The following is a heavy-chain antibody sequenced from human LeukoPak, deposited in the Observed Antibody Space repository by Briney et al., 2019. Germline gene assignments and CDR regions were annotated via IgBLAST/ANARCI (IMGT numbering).Heavy chain of an antibody. CDR1: GFTFSSYA. CDR2: ISDNSYTR. J-gene: IGHJ4*02. D-gene: IGHD2-2*03. Sequence: AGGSLRLSCAASGFTFSSYAMSWVRQAPGKGLEWVSAISDNSYTRNYADSVKGRFTISRDNSKNTLYLQMNSLRAEDTAVYYCASGYCGSTNCRRDYWGQGTLVTVSS. V-gene: IGHV3-23*01. CDR3: ASGYCGSTNCRRDY.